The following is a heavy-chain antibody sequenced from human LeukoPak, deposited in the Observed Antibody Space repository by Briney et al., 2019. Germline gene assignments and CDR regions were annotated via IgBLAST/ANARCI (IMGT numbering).Heavy chain of an antibody. CDR2: VNPNSGGT. V-gene: IGHV1-2*02. Sequence: SVTVSFKASGYTFTGYYMHWVRQAPGQGLEWMGWVNPNSGGTNYAQKFQGRVTMTRDTPISTAYMELSRLRSDDTAVYYCARDDYGDPNFDYWGQGTLVTVSS. CDR3: ARDDYGDPNFDY. CDR1: GYTFTGYY. J-gene: IGHJ4*02. D-gene: IGHD4-17*01.